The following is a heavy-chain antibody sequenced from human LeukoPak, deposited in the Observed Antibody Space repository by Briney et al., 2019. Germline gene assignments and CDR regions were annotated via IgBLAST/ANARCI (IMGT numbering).Heavy chain of an antibody. D-gene: IGHD3-10*01. J-gene: IGHJ3*02. CDR2: INPDSGGT. V-gene: IGHV1-2*04. CDR1: GYSFTGYY. CDR3: ARDYYNSRSEGAFDI. Sequence: ASVKVSCKASGYSFTGYYINWVRQAPGQGLEWMGWINPDSGGTNYAQKFQGWVTMTRDTSISTAHLELSRLKSDDTAVYYCARDYYNSRSEGAFDIWGQGTMVTVSS.